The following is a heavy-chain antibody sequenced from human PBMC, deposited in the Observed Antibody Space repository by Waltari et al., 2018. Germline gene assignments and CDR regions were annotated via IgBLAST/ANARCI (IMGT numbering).Heavy chain of an antibody. D-gene: IGHD6-19*01. J-gene: IGHJ4*02. Sequence: EVQLVESGGGLVQPGGSLRLSCAASGFRFSSYEMNWVRQAPGKGLGWVSPVSSVAGVIYYADSLHVRFTISRDNAKNSLCLQMNRLGVVGTALYYCVKDMSHGGWLTAVGSWGQGTLVTVSS. CDR1: GFRFSSYE. CDR3: VKDMSHGGWLTAVGS. CDR2: VSSVAGVI. V-gene: IGHV3-48*03.